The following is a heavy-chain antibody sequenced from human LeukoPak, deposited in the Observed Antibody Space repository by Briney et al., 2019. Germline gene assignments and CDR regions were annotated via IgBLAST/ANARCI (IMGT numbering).Heavy chain of an antibody. J-gene: IGHJ5*01. V-gene: IGHV3-66*01. Sequence: GGSLRLSCAASGFTVSNNYMSWVRQAPGKGLEWVSVIYTAGTTYYADSVKGRFTISRDNSRNTLYLQMNSLRAEDTAVYYCARDLGTSGWYTFDFWGQGTLVTVSS. CDR2: IYTAGTT. D-gene: IGHD6-19*01. CDR3: ARDLGTSGWYTFDF. CDR1: GFTVSNNY.